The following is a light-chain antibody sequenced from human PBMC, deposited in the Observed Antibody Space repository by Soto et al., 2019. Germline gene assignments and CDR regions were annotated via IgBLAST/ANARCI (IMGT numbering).Light chain of an antibody. Sequence: QSVLTQPPSASGTPGQRVTISCSGSSSNIGGNTVNWYQQLPRTAPKLLIYSNNQRPSGVPDRFSGSKSGTSASLAISGLQSEDEADYYCATWDDSLNAVVFGGGTKVTVL. CDR3: ATWDDSLNAVV. J-gene: IGLJ2*01. CDR1: SSNIGGNT. V-gene: IGLV1-44*01. CDR2: SNN.